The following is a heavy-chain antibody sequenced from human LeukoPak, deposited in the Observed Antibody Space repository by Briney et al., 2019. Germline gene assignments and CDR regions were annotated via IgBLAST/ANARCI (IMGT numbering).Heavy chain of an antibody. CDR2: ISPGGPT. Sequence: PGGSLRLSCAASGFTFSSYWMSWVRQAPGKGLEWVSGISPGGPTYYADSVKGRFTISRDDPKNTLYLQMKNLRAEDTAVYYCARASISTWEYWGQGTLVTVSS. CDR1: GFTFSSYW. J-gene: IGHJ4*02. CDR3: ARASISTWEY. V-gene: IGHV3-23*01. D-gene: IGHD6-13*01.